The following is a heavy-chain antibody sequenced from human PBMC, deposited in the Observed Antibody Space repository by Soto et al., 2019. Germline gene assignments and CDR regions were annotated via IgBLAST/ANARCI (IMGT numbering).Heavy chain of an antibody. Sequence: SETLSLTCAVYGGSFSGYYWSWIRQPPGKGLEWIGEINHSGSTNYNPSLKSRVTISVDTPKNQFSLKLSSVTAADTAVYYCARGKGRYYGSGPHYYYGMDVWGQGTTVTVSS. CDR3: ARGKGRYYGSGPHYYYGMDV. J-gene: IGHJ6*02. D-gene: IGHD3-10*01. V-gene: IGHV4-34*01. CDR2: INHSGST. CDR1: GGSFSGYY.